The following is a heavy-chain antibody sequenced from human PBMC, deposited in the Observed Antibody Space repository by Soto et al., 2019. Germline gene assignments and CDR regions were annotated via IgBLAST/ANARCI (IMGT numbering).Heavy chain of an antibody. CDR2: IDPSDSQT. CDR1: GYSFAGYW. V-gene: IGHV5-10-1*01. Sequence: PGESLKISCKGSGYSFAGYWITWVRQKPGKGLEWMGRIDPSDSQTYYSPSFRGHVTISVTKSITTVFLQWSSLRASDTAMYYCARQIYDSDTGPNFKCYIDVWGPGPPGTVSS. J-gene: IGHJ4*02. D-gene: IGHD3-22*01. CDR3: ARQIYDSDTGPNFKCYIDV.